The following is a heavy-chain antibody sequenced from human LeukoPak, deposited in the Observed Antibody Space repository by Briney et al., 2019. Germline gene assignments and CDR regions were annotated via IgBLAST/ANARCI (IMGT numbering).Heavy chain of an antibody. CDR2: IKQDGSEK. D-gene: IGHD5-18*01. Sequence: GGSLRLSCAASGFTFSSYWMNWVRQAPGKGLEWVANIKQDGSEKYCVDSVKGRFTISRDNAKNSLYLQMNNLRAEDTAVYYCARDPGSSYGRRYWYFDLWGRGTLVTVSS. CDR3: ARDPGSSYGRRYWYFDL. CDR1: GFTFSSYW. V-gene: IGHV3-7*01. J-gene: IGHJ2*01.